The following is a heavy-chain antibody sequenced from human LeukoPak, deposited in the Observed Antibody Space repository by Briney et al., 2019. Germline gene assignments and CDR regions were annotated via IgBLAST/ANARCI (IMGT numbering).Heavy chain of an antibody. V-gene: IGHV4-39*01. CDR3: ARLRYSGSYSTIDY. CDR2: IYYSGST. Sequence: SETLSLTCTVSGGSISSSSYYWGWIRQPPGKGLEWIGSIYYSGSTYYNPSLKSRVTISVDTSKNQFSLKLSSVTAADTAVYYCARLRYSGSYSTIDYWGQGTLVTVSS. J-gene: IGHJ4*02. D-gene: IGHD1-26*01. CDR1: GGSISSSSYY.